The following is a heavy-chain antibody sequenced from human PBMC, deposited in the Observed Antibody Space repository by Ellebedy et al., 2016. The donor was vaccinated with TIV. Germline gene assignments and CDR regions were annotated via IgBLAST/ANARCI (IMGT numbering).Heavy chain of an antibody. V-gene: IGHV3-73*01. CDR3: AKLAGVHSWYFDY. J-gene: IGHJ4*02. CDR2: IRTKPHNYAT. CDR1: GFPFSGAG. D-gene: IGHD3-10*01. Sequence: PGGSLRLSCTISGFPFSGAGVHWVRQASGKGLEWVGNIRTKPHNYATTYAASVEGRFAISRDDSKNTAYLQMNSLRAEDTALYYCAKLAGVHSWYFDYWGQGTLVPVSS.